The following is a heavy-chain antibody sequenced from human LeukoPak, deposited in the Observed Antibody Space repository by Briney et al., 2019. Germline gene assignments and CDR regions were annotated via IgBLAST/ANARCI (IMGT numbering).Heavy chain of an antibody. J-gene: IGHJ4*02. Sequence: SGPTLVKPTQTLTLTCSFSGFSLSTNEVGVGWIRQPPGKALEWLAVIYWDDVKRDSPSLRSRLTVTKDTSKNQVVLTMTNVDPVDTATYYCAHAYTPSGTWGYFDYWGQGTLVTVSS. CDR3: AHAYTPSGTWGYFDY. D-gene: IGHD1-1*01. CDR2: IYWDDVK. CDR1: GFSLSTNEVG. V-gene: IGHV2-5*02.